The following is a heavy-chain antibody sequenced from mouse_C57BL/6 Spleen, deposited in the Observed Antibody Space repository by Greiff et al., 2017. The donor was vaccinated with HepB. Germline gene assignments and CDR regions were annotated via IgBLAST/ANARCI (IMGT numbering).Heavy chain of an antibody. CDR2: INPNNGGT. CDR1: GYTFTDYN. J-gene: IGHJ4*01. D-gene: IGHD1-1*02. Sequence: VQLKESGPELVKPGASVKIPCKASGYTFTDYNMDWVKQSHGKSLEWIGDINPNNGGTIYNQKFKGKATLTVDKSSSTAYMELRSLTSEDTAVYYCARLVPYYAMDYWGQGTSVTVSS. CDR3: ARLVPYYAMDY. V-gene: IGHV1-18*01.